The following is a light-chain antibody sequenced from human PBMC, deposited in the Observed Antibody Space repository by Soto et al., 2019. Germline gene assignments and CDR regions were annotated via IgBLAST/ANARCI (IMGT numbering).Light chain of an antibody. CDR1: QSISSY. V-gene: IGKV1-39*01. CDR3: QQSYNTPRT. J-gene: IGKJ1*01. Sequence: DIQMTQSPSSLSASVGDRVTSTCRASQSISSYLNWYQQKPGKAPKVLIYAASSLQSGVPSRFSGSGSGTDFTLTISSLQPEDFATYYCQQSYNTPRTFGQGTKGDIK. CDR2: AAS.